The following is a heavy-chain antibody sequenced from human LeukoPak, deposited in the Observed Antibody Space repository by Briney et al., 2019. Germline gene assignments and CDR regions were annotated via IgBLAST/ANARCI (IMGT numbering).Heavy chain of an antibody. CDR2: IYYSGGT. V-gene: IGHV4-59*01. J-gene: IGHJ4*02. CDR3: ARAIDYGDYWVPYYFDY. Sequence: PSETLSLTCTVSGGSISSYYWSWIRQPPGKGLEWIGYIYYSGGTNYNPSLKSRVTISVDTSKNQFSLKLSSVTAADTAVYYCARAIDYGDYWVPYYFDYWGQGTLVTVSS. D-gene: IGHD4-17*01. CDR1: GGSISSYY.